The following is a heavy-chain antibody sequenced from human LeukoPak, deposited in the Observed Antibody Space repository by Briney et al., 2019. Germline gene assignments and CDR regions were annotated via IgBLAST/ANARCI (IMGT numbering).Heavy chain of an antibody. D-gene: IGHD6-13*01. Sequence: GGSLRLSCAASGFTFSSYAMHWVRQAPGKGLEGVAVISYDGSNKYYADSVKGRFTISRDNSKNTLYLQMNSLRAEDTAVYYCARVEAAAGSFDYWGQGTLVTVSS. CDR3: ARVEAAAGSFDY. CDR2: ISYDGSNK. V-gene: IGHV3-30-3*01. CDR1: GFTFSSYA. J-gene: IGHJ4*02.